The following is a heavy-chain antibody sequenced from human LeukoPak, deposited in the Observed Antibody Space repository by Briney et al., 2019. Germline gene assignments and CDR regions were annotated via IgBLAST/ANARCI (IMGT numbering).Heavy chain of an antibody. D-gene: IGHD3-16*01. CDR1: GGSISSYY. CDR2: IYYSGST. V-gene: IGHV4-59*01. CDR3: ARESPQGGIDY. J-gene: IGHJ4*02. Sequence: SETLSLTCTVSGGSISSYYWSWIRQPPGKGLEWIGYIYYSGSTNYNPSLKSRVTISVDTSKNQFSLKLSSVTAADTAVYYCARESPQGGIDYWGQGTLVTVSS.